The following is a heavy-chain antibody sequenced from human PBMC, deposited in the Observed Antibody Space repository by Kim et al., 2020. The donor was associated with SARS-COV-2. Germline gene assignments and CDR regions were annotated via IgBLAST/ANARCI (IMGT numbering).Heavy chain of an antibody. Sequence: SETLSLTCTVSGGSISSGGYYWSWIRQHPGKGLEWIGYIYYSGSTYYNPSLKSRVTISVDTSKNQFSLKLSSVTAADTAVYYCARSRYFDWLLWPYYFDYWGQGTLVTVSS. J-gene: IGHJ4*02. V-gene: IGHV4-31*03. CDR1: GGSISSGGYY. CDR2: IYYSGST. CDR3: ARSRYFDWLLWPYYFDY. D-gene: IGHD3-9*01.